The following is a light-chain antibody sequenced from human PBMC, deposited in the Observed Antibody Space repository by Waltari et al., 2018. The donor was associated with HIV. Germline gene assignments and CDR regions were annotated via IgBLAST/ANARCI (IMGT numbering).Light chain of an antibody. J-gene: IGLJ1*01. Sequence: QSALTQSRPVSGSPGQSITISCTGTTNDVDAYNYVPWYQQHPGRAPQLLIFDLIKRPSGVPDRFSGSKSGNTASLTISGLQAEDEADYYCCSSAGKYTFVFGTGTKVTVL. CDR3: CSSAGKYTFV. V-gene: IGLV2-11*01. CDR2: DLI. CDR1: TNDVDAYNY.